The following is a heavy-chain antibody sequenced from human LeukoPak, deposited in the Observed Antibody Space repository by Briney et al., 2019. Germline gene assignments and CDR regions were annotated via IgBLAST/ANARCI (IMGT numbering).Heavy chain of an antibody. CDR1: GYSISSGYY. Sequence: RPSETLSLTCTVSGYSISSGYYWGWIRQPPGKGLEWIGSIYHSGSTYYNPSLKSRVTISVDTSKNQFSLKLSSVTAADTAVYYCARYSSGWYGSSPFDYWGQGTLVTVSS. V-gene: IGHV4-38-2*02. CDR3: ARYSSGWYGSSPFDY. D-gene: IGHD6-19*01. J-gene: IGHJ4*02. CDR2: IYHSGST.